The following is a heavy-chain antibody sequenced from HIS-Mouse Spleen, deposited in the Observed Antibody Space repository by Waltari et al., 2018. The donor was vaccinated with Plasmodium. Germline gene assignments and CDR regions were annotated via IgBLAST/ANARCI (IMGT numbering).Heavy chain of an antibody. D-gene: IGHD7-27*01. V-gene: IGHV3-53*02. CDR1: GFTVRSNY. CDR3: ARAAIAWGSPYYFDY. Sequence: EVQLVETGGGLIQPGGSLVRRCAASGFTVRSNYRSWVRQAPGKGLEWVSVIYSGGSTYYADSVKGRFTISRDNSKNTLYLQMNSLRAEDTAVYYCARAAIAWGSPYYFDYWGQGTLVTVSS. J-gene: IGHJ4*02. CDR2: IYSGGST.